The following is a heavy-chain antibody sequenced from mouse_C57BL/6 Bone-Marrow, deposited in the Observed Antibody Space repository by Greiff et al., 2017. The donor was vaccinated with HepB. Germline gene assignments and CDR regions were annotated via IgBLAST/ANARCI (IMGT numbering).Heavy chain of an antibody. CDR1: GYTFTSYW. D-gene: IGHD1-1*01. CDR2: IDPSDSYT. V-gene: IGHV1-59*01. Sequence: QVHVKQSGAELVRPGTSVKLSCKASGYTFTSYWMHWVKQRPGQGLEWIGVIDPSDSYTNYNQKFKGKATLTVDTSSSTAYMQLSSLTSEDSAVYYCARSYYYGSPDYWGQGTTLTVSS. CDR3: ARSYYYGSPDY. J-gene: IGHJ2*01.